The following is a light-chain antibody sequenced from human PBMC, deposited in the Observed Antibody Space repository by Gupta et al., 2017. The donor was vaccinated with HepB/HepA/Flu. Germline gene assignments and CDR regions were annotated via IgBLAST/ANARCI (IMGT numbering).Light chain of an antibody. CDR3: LQDYNYLT. J-gene: IGKJ2*01. V-gene: IGKV1-6*01. Sequence: AIQMTQSPSSLSASVGDRVIITCRASQGIRDDLAWYQQKPGKPPKLLIYAASTLESGVPSRFSGSGSGXEFTLTXSSLQPEDFATYYCLQDYNYLTFGXGTKLEIK. CDR1: QGIRDD. CDR2: AAS.